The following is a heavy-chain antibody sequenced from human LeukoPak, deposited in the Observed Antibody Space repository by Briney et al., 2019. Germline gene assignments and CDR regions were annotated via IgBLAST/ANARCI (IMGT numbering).Heavy chain of an antibody. V-gene: IGHV3-23*01. Sequence: GGSLRLSCAASGFPFSSYAMSWVRQAPGKGLEWVSGISGSGGSTYYADSVKGGFTISRDNSKNTLYLQMNSLRADDTAVYYCARAALLMTAAGIFDYWGQGTLVTVSS. D-gene: IGHD6-13*01. CDR2: ISGSGGST. CDR3: ARAALLMTAAGIFDY. J-gene: IGHJ4*02. CDR1: GFPFSSYA.